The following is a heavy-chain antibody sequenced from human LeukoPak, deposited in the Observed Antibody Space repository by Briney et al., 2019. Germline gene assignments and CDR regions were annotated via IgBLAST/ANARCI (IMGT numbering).Heavy chain of an antibody. CDR3: ARVKMAVGHAFDV. CDR1: GFTLSTYA. D-gene: IGHD5-24*01. J-gene: IGHJ3*01. CDR2: IRSNGDST. Sequence: PGGSLRLSCAVSGFTLSTYAMHWVRQAPGKGLEFVSAIRSNGDSTYYANSVKGRFTISRDNSRNTLYLQMGSLRAEDMAVYYCARVKMAVGHAFDVWGQGTMVTVSS. V-gene: IGHV3-64*01.